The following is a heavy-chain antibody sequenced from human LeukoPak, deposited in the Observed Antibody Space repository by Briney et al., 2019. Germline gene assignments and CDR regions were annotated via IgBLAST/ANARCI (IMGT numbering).Heavy chain of an antibody. CDR3: ARSAELQMYYFDF. Sequence: SQTLSLTCAVSGGSISSGGYSWSWIRQPPGKGLEWIGYIYHSGSTYYNPSLKSRVTISVDRSKNQFSLKLSSVTAADTAVYFCARSAELQMYYFDFWGQGTLVTVSS. CDR1: GGSISSGGYS. D-gene: IGHD1-14*01. CDR2: IYHSGST. J-gene: IGHJ4*02. V-gene: IGHV4-30-2*01.